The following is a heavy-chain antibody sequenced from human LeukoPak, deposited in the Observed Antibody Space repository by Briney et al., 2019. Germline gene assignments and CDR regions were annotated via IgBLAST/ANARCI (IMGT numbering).Heavy chain of an antibody. D-gene: IGHD2-2*01. CDR1: VGTFTSYA. J-gene: IGHJ3*02. V-gene: IGHV1-69*01. Sequence: SVMVSCKASVGTFTSYAISWVRQAPGQGLEWMGRIIPIFGTANYAHKFQGRVTITADESTSAAYMELSSLRSEDTAVYYCARDFLRNEYASDAFDIWGQGTMVTVSS. CDR3: ARDFLRNEYASDAFDI. CDR2: IIPIFGTA.